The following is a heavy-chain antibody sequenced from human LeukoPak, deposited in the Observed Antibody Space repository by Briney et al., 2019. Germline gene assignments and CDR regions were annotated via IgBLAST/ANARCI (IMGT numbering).Heavy chain of an antibody. Sequence: ASVKVSCKASGYTFTGYYMHWVRHAPGQGREWMGRINPNSGGTNYAQKFQGRVTMTRDTSISTAYMELSRLRSDDTAVYCCARDLLGYSGYDSHYWGQGTLVTVSS. J-gene: IGHJ4*02. V-gene: IGHV1-2*06. CDR2: INPNSGGT. D-gene: IGHD5-12*01. CDR3: ARDLLGYSGYDSHY. CDR1: GYTFTGYY.